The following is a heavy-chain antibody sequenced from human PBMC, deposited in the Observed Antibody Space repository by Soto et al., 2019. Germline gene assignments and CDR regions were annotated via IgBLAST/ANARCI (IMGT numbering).Heavy chain of an antibody. CDR1: AGSISSSSYY. CDR2: IYYSGST. Sequence: PSETLSLTCTVSAGSISSSSYYWAWVRQPPGKGLEWIGHIYYSGSTYYNPSLKSRVTISVDTSKNQFSLDLTSVTAADTAVYYCARVPRGSGDAFDIWGQGTMVT. D-gene: IGHD1-1*01. CDR3: ARVPRGSGDAFDI. V-gene: IGHV4-39*01. J-gene: IGHJ3*02.